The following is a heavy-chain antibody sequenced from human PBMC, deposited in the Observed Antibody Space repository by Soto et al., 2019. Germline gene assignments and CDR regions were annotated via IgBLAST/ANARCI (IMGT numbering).Heavy chain of an antibody. CDR1: GCSISSYY. CDR3: ARHGLRIAAAGTGIDY. D-gene: IGHD6-13*01. Sequence: SETLSLTCTVSGCSISSYYWSWIRQPPGKGLEWIGYIYYSGSTNYNPSLKSRVTISVDTSKNQFSLKLSSVTAADTAVYYCARHGLRIAAAGTGIDYWGQGTLVTVSS. CDR2: IYYSGST. J-gene: IGHJ4*02. V-gene: IGHV4-59*08.